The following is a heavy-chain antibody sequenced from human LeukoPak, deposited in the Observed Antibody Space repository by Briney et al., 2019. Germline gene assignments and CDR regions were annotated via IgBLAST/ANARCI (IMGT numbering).Heavy chain of an antibody. J-gene: IGHJ6*02. CDR1: GFIFGDHA. CDR3: TRGPILLWIHNGMDV. CDR2: IRSKAYGGTT. V-gene: IGHV3-49*04. Sequence: GGSLRLSCFASGFIFGDHAMSWVRQAPGKGLEWVGFIRSKAYGGTTEYAAYVEGRFTIPRDDSRGIAYLQTNSLKTEDTAFYYCTRGPILLWIHNGMDVWGPGTTVTVSS. D-gene: IGHD2/OR15-2a*01.